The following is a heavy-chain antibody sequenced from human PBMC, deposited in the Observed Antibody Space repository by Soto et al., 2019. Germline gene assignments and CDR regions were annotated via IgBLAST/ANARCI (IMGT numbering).Heavy chain of an antibody. CDR3: AGQRWLQLRVRFDY. CDR1: GCSITNYY. V-gene: IGHV4-4*07. D-gene: IGHD5-12*01. CDR2: IYNSGST. J-gene: IGHJ4*02. Sequence: SETLSITCTVSGCSITNYYGSWIRQPAGRGLEWIGRIYNSGSTNYNPSLKSRVTMSLDTSKNQFSLNLISVTAADTAVYYCAGQRWLQLRVRFDYWGQGILVTVSS.